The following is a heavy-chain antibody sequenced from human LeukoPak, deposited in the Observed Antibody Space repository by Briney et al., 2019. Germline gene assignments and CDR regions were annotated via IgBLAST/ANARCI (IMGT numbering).Heavy chain of an antibody. D-gene: IGHD3-9*01. CDR3: ARMSTGYYDDY. CDR2: VSSRSTTI. J-gene: IGHJ4*02. V-gene: IGHV3-48*01. Sequence: GGSLRLSCVASGFTFSTFGMNWVRQAPGKGLEWVSYVSSRSTTIYYADSVKGRFTISRDDAKSSLYLQMNSLRAEDTALYYCARMSTGYYDDYWGQGTLVAVSS. CDR1: GFTFSTFG.